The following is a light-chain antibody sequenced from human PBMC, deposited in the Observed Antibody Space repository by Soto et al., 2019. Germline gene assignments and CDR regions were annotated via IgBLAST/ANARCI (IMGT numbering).Light chain of an antibody. CDR2: DAS. V-gene: IGKV1-5*01. J-gene: IGKJ3*01. CDR3: QKSYSHSRN. Sequence: DIQMTHSPSTLSASVGDRVTITCRASQSIGEWLAWYQQKPGKAPKVLIYDASRLQSGVPSRFSGSGSETAFILTISSLQPDDFATYYCQKSYSHSRNFGPGTKVDIK. CDR1: QSIGEW.